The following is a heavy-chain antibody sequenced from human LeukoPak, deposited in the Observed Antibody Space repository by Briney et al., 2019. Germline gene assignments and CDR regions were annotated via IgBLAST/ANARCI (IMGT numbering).Heavy chain of an antibody. V-gene: IGHV3-7*01. J-gene: IGHJ4*02. CDR3: ARALYNRGWYPDYFDS. CDR2: IKRDGSDN. Sequence: GGSLRLSCAASGFTFSNYWMSWVRQAPGKGLEWVANIKRDGSDNYYVGSVEGRFTISRDNAKNSPYLQMSSLRAEDTAIYYCARALYNRGWYPDYFDSWGQGTLVTVSA. D-gene: IGHD6-19*01. CDR1: GFTFSNYW.